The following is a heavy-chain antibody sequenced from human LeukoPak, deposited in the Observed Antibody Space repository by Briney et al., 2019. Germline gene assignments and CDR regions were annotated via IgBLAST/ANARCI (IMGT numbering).Heavy chain of an antibody. D-gene: IGHD2-15*01. J-gene: IGHJ3*02. CDR1: GYSFSSYW. Sequence: GESLKISCKGSGYSFSSYWIGWVRQMPGKGLEWKGIVYPGDSDTRYSPSFQGQVTISADKSISTAYLQWSSLKASDTAMYYCARRVVALGDAFDIWGQGTMVTVSS. CDR2: VYPGDSDT. CDR3: ARRVVALGDAFDI. V-gene: IGHV5-51*01.